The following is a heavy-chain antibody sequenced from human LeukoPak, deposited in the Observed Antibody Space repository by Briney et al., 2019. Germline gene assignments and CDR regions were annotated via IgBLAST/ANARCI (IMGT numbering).Heavy chain of an antibody. J-gene: IGHJ1*01. V-gene: IGHV3-23*01. CDR1: GFTFSSYS. CDR3: AKGYSSGWIRAEYFQH. Sequence: PGGSLRLSCAASGFTFSSYSMNWVRQAPGKGLEWVSAISGSGGSTYYADSVKGRFTISRDDSKNTLYLQMNSLRAEDTAVYYCAKGYSSGWIRAEYFQHWGQGTLVTVSS. CDR2: ISGSGGST. D-gene: IGHD6-19*01.